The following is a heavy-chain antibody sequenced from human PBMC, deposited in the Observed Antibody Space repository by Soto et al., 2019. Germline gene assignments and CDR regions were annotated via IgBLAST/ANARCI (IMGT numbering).Heavy chain of an antibody. CDR1: GFTFSSYA. V-gene: IGHV3-23*01. CDR3: AKGGAPPGIVVVIPNYYYGMDV. CDR2: ISGSGGST. J-gene: IGHJ6*02. D-gene: IGHD3-22*01. Sequence: GGSLRLSCAASGFTFSSYAMSWVRQAPGKGLEWVSAISGSGGSTYYADSVKGRFTISRDNSKNTLYLQMNSLRAEDTAVYYCAKGGAPPGIVVVIPNYYYGMDVWGQGTTVTVSS.